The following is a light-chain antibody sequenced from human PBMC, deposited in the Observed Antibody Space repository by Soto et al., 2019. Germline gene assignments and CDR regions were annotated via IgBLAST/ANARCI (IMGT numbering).Light chain of an antibody. V-gene: IGKV3-20*01. J-gene: IGKJ1*01. CDR1: QSVTNNY. Sequence: EVVLTQSPGTLSVSPGERATLSCRASQSVTNNYLAWYQQKPGQAPTLLIYGASTKATGIPDRFSGSGSGTDFIFTFSRLEPEDFAVYYCKQYGSSPRTFGQGTKVDI. CDR3: KQYGSSPRT. CDR2: GAS.